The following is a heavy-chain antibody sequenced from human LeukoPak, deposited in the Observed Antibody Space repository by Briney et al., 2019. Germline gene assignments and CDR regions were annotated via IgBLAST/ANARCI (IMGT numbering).Heavy chain of an antibody. J-gene: IGHJ6*03. CDR3: ARETSQKGAHYMDV. D-gene: IGHD3-16*01. CDR1: GGAISSYY. V-gene: IGHV4-59*01. Sequence: SETLSLTCTVSGGAISSYYWSWIRQPPGKGLEWIGYIYYSGSTNYNPSLKSRVTISVDTSKNQFSLKLSSVTAADTAVYYCARETSQKGAHYMDVWGKGTTVTISS. CDR2: IYYSGST.